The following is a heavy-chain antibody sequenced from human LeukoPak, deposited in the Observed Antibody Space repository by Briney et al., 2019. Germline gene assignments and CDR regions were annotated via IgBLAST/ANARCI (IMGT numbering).Heavy chain of an antibody. CDR1: GASISSSAYY. Sequence: SETLSLTCTVSGASISSSAYYWGWIRQPPGKGLEWVGSLYDSGRMYHNPSLKSRVTISVDTSKNHFSLTLSSVTAADTAVYYCARVRAGFDYWGQGTLVTVSS. D-gene: IGHD3-10*01. CDR2: LYDSGRM. J-gene: IGHJ4*02. CDR3: ARVRAGFDY. V-gene: IGHV4-39*02.